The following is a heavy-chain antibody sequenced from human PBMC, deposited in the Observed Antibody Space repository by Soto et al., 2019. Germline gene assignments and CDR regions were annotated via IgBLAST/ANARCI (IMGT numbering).Heavy chain of an antibody. D-gene: IGHD1-1*01. CDR1: GGSFSGYY. V-gene: IGHV4-34*01. Sequence: SETLSLTCAVYGGSFSGYYWSWIRQPPGKGLEWIGEIYHSGSTNYNPSLKSRVTISVDKSKNQFSLKLSSVTAADTAVYYCASLSLKLERLGYYYYGMDVWGQGTTVTVSS. J-gene: IGHJ6*02. CDR2: IYHSGST. CDR3: ASLSLKLERLGYYYYGMDV.